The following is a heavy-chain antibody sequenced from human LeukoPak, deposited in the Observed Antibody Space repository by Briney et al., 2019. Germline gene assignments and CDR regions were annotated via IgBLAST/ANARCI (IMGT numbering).Heavy chain of an antibody. V-gene: IGHV3-9*01. CDR3: ARGLPDGDGDSNYYYYGMDV. D-gene: IGHD4-17*01. J-gene: IGHJ6*02. Sequence: GGSLRLSCAASGFTFDDYAMHWVRQAPGKGLEWVSGISWNSGSIGYADSVKGRFTISRENAKNSLYLQMNSLRAGDTAVYYCARGLPDGDGDSNYYYYGMDVWGQGTTVTVSS. CDR2: ISWNSGSI. CDR1: GFTFDDYA.